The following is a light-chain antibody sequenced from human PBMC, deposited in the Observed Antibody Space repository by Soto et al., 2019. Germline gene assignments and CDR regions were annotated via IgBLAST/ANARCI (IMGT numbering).Light chain of an antibody. J-gene: IGKJ1*01. Sequence: EILLTQSPDSLSLSPGDRATLSCRASQSFSSTFFAWYQQKPGQAPRLLIYGASSRATGIPDRFSGSGSGTDFTLTISRLDPEDFAVYYCQQYASSVTFGQGTEVEIK. CDR3: QQYASSVT. V-gene: IGKV3-20*01. CDR1: QSFSSTF. CDR2: GAS.